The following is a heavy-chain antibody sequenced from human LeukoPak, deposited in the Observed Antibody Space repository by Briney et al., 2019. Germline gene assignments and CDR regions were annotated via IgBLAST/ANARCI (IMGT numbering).Heavy chain of an antibody. D-gene: IGHD1-26*01. CDR2: SYSGGNA. J-gene: IGHJ3*01. CDR1: GASTSAYY. Sequence: SETLSLTCTVSGASTSAYYWSWLRQPPGKGLEWIGYSYSGGNANYNPSLKSRVTISIDTSENQFSLRLTSVTAADTAVYFCAHSKRGGGYYINAFAVWGQGALVTISS. CDR3: AHSKRGGGYYINAFAV. V-gene: IGHV4-59*01.